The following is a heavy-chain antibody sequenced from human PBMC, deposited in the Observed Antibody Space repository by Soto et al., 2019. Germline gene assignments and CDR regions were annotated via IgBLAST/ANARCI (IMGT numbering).Heavy chain of an antibody. CDR2: ISYDGSNK. D-gene: IGHD2-15*01. J-gene: IGHJ6*02. CDR3: ARDGAGPYCSGGSCYPAYYYYGMDV. V-gene: IGHV3-30-3*01. CDR1: GFTFSSYA. Sequence: GGSLRLSCAASGFTFSSYAMHWVRQAPGKGLEWVAVISYDGSNKYYADSVKGRFTISRDNSKNTLYLQMNSLRAEDTAVYYCARDGAGPYCSGGSCYPAYYYYGMDVWGQGTTVTVSS.